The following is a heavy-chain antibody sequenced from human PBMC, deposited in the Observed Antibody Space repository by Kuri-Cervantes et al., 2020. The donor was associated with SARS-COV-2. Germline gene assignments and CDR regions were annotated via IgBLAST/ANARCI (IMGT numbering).Heavy chain of an antibody. CDR3: AKTLRVYSSSPFDY. Sequence: GESLKISCAASGFTFSSYGMHWVRQAPGKGLEWVAVIWYGGSNKYYADSVKGRFTISRDNSKNTLYLQMNSLRAEDTAVYYCAKTLRVYSSSPFDYWGQGTLVTVSS. V-gene: IGHV3-33*08. J-gene: IGHJ4*02. D-gene: IGHD6-13*01. CDR2: IWYGGSNK. CDR1: GFTFSSYG.